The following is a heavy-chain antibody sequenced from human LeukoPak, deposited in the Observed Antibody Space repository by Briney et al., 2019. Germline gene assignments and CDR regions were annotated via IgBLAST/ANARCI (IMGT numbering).Heavy chain of an antibody. Sequence: SQTLSLTCAVSGGSISSGGYSWSWIRQPPGKGLEWIGYIYHSGSTYYNPSLKSRATISVDRSKNQFSLKLSSVTAADTAIYYCARDSDTVTAAAAFDIWGQGTMVTVSS. CDR1: GGSISSGGYS. J-gene: IGHJ3*02. V-gene: IGHV4-30-2*01. CDR2: IYHSGST. CDR3: ARDSDTVTAAAAFDI. D-gene: IGHD4-11*01.